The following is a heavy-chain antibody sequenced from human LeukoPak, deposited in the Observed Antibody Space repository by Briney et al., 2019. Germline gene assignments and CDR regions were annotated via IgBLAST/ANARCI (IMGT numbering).Heavy chain of an antibody. J-gene: IGHJ4*02. CDR2: ISYDGSNK. CDR1: GFTFSSYA. D-gene: IGHD5-18*01. Sequence: HPGRSLRLSCAASGFTFSSYAMHWVRQAPGKGLEWVAVISYDGSNKYYADSVKGRFTISRDNAKNSLYLQMNSLRAEDTAVYYCARERGRYSYGPGVSDYWGQGTLVTVSS. V-gene: IGHV3-30*04. CDR3: ARERGRYSYGPGVSDY.